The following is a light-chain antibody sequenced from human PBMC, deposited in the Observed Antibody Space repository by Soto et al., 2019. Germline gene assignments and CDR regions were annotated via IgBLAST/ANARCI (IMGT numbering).Light chain of an antibody. V-gene: IGKV1-39*01. Sequence: DIQMTQSPSSLSASVGDRVTITCRASQSISSYLNWYQQKPGKAPNLLIYDASSLQSGVPPRFSGSGFGTEFTLTISSLQPGDFATYYCQQYSSRSTFGQGTKVDIK. CDR2: DAS. CDR1: QSISSY. CDR3: QQYSSRST. J-gene: IGKJ1*01.